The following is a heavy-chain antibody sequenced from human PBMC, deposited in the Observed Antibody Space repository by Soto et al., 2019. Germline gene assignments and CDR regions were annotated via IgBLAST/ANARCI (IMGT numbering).Heavy chain of an antibody. Sequence: QVQLVQSGAEVKKPGASVKVSCKVSGYTLTELSMHWVRQAPGKGLEWMGGFDPEDGETIYAQKFQGRVTMTEDTSTDTAYMELSSLRSEDTAVYYCATDKGELPFHYWYFDLWGRGTLVTVSS. D-gene: IGHD3-16*02. CDR1: GYTLTELS. CDR2: FDPEDGET. V-gene: IGHV1-24*01. CDR3: ATDKGELPFHYWYFDL. J-gene: IGHJ2*01.